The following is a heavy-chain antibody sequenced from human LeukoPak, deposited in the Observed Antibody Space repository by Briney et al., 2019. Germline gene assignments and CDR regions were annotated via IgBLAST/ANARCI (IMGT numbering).Heavy chain of an antibody. CDR3: ARSVSLLGATPFDY. J-gene: IGHJ4*02. Sequence: SETLSLTCTVSGGSISSYYWSWIRQPPGKGLEWIGYIYYTGSTNYNPSLKSRVTISVDTSKNQFSLKLSSVTTADTAVYYCARSVSLLGATPFDYWGQGTLVTVSS. D-gene: IGHD1-26*01. V-gene: IGHV4-59*01. CDR2: IYYTGST. CDR1: GGSISSYY.